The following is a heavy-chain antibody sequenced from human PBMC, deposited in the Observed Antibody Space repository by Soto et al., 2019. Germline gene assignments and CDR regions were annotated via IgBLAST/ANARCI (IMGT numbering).Heavy chain of an antibody. Sequence: GGSLRLSCAASGFTFSSYWMSWVRQAPGKGLEWVANIKQDGSEKYYVDSVKGRFTISRDNAKNSLYLQMNSLRAEDTAMYYCARGSETVVTLDAFDIWGQGTMVTVSS. V-gene: IGHV3-7*05. CDR3: ARGSETVVTLDAFDI. J-gene: IGHJ3*02. CDR1: GFTFSSYW. CDR2: IKQDGSEK. D-gene: IGHD2-21*02.